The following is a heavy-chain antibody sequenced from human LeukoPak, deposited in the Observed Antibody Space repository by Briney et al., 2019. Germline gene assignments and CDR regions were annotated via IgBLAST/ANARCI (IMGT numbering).Heavy chain of an antibody. J-gene: IGHJ5*02. D-gene: IGHD6-19*01. V-gene: IGHV3-23*01. Sequence: PGGSLRLSCVVSGFSVSNSGMSWVRQAPGKGLDWISAISVDGKTAYYADSVKGRFIISRDNSKNTLYLQLSGLRAEDTAVYYCAQGYLSGWYPSWGQGSRVSSPQ. CDR2: ISVDGKTA. CDR3: AQGYLSGWYPS. CDR1: GFSVSNSG.